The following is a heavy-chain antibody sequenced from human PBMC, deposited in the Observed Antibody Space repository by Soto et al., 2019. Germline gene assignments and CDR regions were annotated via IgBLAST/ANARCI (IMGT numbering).Heavy chain of an antibody. D-gene: IGHD2-2*01. CDR2: IVRDGGQK. Sequence: GGSLRLSCAASGVTFCRYGMHWVRQAPGKGLEWVGVIVRDGGQKQYADSVRGRFTISRDNSKNTLYLEMNSVTVEDTAVYYCARVCSSTSCYSLGAFDIWGQGTMVTVSS. J-gene: IGHJ3*02. CDR1: GVTFCRYG. V-gene: IGHV3-30*02. CDR3: ARVCSSTSCYSLGAFDI.